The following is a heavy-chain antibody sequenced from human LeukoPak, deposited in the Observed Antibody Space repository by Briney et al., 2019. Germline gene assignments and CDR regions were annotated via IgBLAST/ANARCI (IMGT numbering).Heavy chain of an antibody. J-gene: IGHJ4*02. CDR3: AKTSTASSSWLTFDY. D-gene: IGHD6-13*01. CDR2: ISGSGGST. CDR1: GFTFSSYA. Sequence: PGGSLRLSCAASGFTFSSYAMSWVRQAPGKGLEWVSAISGSGGSTYYADSVKGRFTISRDNSKNTLYLQMNSLRAEDTAVYYCAKTSTASSSWLTFDYWGQGTLVTVSS. V-gene: IGHV3-23*01.